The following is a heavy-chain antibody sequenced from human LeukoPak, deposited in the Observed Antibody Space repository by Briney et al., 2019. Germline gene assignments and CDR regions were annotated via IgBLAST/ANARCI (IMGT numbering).Heavy chain of an antibody. Sequence: GGSLRLSCAASEFTFSNYGMHWVRQAPGKGLEWVAFIRYDGSNKYYADSVKGRFTISRDNSKNTLYLQMNSLRAEDTAVYYCARVTHPREVRGAGAFDYWGQGTLVTVSS. J-gene: IGHJ4*02. D-gene: IGHD3-10*01. CDR1: EFTFSNYG. V-gene: IGHV3-30*02. CDR3: ARVTHPREVRGAGAFDY. CDR2: IRYDGSNK.